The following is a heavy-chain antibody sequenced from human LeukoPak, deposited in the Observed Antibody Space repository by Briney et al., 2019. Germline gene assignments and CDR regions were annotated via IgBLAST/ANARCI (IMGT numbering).Heavy chain of an antibody. D-gene: IGHD1-26*01. J-gene: IGHJ5*02. Sequence: GGSLRLSCAASGFTFDDYAMHWVRQAPGKGLEWVSLVSGVGVSTYYADSVKGRFTNSRDNSKNTLYLQMNSLRIEDTALYYCGKDGGLPGGQGTLVTVSS. CDR1: GFTFDDYA. CDR3: GKDGGLP. V-gene: IGHV3-43*02. CDR2: VSGVGVST.